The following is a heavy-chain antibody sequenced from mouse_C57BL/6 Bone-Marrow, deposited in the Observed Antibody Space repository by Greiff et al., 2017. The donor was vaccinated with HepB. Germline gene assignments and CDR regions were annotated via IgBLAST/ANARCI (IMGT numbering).Heavy chain of an antibody. J-gene: IGHJ3*01. CDR2: ISSGGSYT. CDR3: ARLDYGSSWDWFAY. CDR1: GFTFSSYG. D-gene: IGHD1-1*01. Sequence: DVHLVESGGDLVKPGGSLKLSCAASGFTFSSYGMSWVRQTPDKRLEWVATISSGGSYTYYPDSVKGRFTISRDNAKNTLYLQMSSLKSEDTAMYYCARLDYGSSWDWFAYWGQGTLVTVSA. V-gene: IGHV5-6*01.